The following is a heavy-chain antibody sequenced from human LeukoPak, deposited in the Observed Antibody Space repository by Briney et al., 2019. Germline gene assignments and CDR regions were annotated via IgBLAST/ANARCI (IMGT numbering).Heavy chain of an antibody. J-gene: IGHJ3*02. D-gene: IGHD7-27*01. CDR2: IYHGGST. V-gene: IGHV4-38-2*02. CDR3: AREGMGNAFDM. Sequence: SETLSLTCTVSGYSISSGYYWGWIRQPPGKGLEWIGSIYHGGSTYYNPSLKSRVTISVDTSKNQFSMKLRSVTAADTAVYYCAREGMGNAFDMWGQGTMVTVSS. CDR1: GYSISSGYY.